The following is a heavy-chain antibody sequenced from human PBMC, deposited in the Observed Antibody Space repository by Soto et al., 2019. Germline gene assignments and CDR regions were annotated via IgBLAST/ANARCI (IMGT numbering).Heavy chain of an antibody. D-gene: IGHD3-3*01. J-gene: IGHJ6*02. CDR1: GFTFSSFA. CDR3: AKDLAYYYFWGPLGPDYDYGMDV. Sequence: GLSLRLPCAASGFTFSSFAMSWVRQEPGKGLEWAPAISSRGSCTYYADSVKGRFTISRGNYKNTLDLQMNTLSAEGTAVYYCAKDLAYYYFWGPLGPDYDYGMDVWGQGTTVTVSS. CDR2: ISSRGSCT. V-gene: IGHV3-23*01.